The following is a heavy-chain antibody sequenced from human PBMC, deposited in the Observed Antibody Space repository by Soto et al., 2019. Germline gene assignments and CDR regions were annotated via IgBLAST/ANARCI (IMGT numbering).Heavy chain of an antibody. CDR2: IDPSDSQT. J-gene: IGHJ4*02. CDR3: ARRIYDSDTGPNFQYYFDS. Sequence: TGDSLKISCMGSGYSFAGYWITWVRQKPGKGLEWMGRIDPSDSQTYYSPSFRGHVTISATKSITTVFLQWSSLRASDTAMYYCARRIYDSDTGPNFQYYFDSWGQGPPVTDSS. V-gene: IGHV5-10-1*01. CDR1: GYSFAGYW. D-gene: IGHD3-22*01.